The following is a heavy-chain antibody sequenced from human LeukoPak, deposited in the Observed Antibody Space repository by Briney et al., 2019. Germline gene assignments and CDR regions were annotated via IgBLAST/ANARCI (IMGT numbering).Heavy chain of an antibody. V-gene: IGHV1-69*13. CDR3: ARSTYYDFWSDYYSPNPIDY. Sequence: SVKVSCKASGGTFSSYAISWVRQALGQGLEWMGGIIPVFGTANYAQKFQGRVTITADESTSTAYMELSSLRSEDTAVYYCARSTYYDFWSDYYSPNPIDYWGQGTLVTVSS. D-gene: IGHD3-3*01. CDR1: GGTFSSYA. J-gene: IGHJ4*02. CDR2: IIPVFGTA.